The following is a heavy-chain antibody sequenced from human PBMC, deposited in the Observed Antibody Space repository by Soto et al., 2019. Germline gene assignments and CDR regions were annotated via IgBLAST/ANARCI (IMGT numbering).Heavy chain of an antibody. J-gene: IGHJ4*02. D-gene: IGHD3-22*01. Sequence: GGSLRLSCTASGFSVNDNYMAWVRQAPGKSPEWVAVIFTRGTAHYADSVTGRFTFSRDNSKRTLNLQLNNLRAEDTAVYYCTRLWGYYFESWGQGTLVTVSS. CDR2: IFTRGTA. CDR3: TRLWGYYFES. CDR1: GFSVNDNY. V-gene: IGHV3-53*01.